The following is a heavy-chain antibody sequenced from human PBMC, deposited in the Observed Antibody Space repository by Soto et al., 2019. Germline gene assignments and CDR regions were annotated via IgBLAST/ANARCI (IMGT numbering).Heavy chain of an antibody. CDR2: ISEYGDS. J-gene: IGHJ3*01. CDR3: ARGGGAYDV. CDR1: GYIVTRSG. Sequence: QVQLVQSGAEVKRPGATVKVSCKASGYIVTRSGINWLRQVPGQGIEWMGCISEYGDSNYSEKLQDRVSLTTDTYTNTAYMELRSLGSDDTGVYYCARGGGAYDVWGQGTRITVSS. V-gene: IGHV1-18*01.